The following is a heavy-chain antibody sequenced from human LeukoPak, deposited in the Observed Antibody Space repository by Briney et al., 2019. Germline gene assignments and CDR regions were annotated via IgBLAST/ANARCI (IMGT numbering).Heavy chain of an antibody. Sequence: GASVKVSCKASGYTFTSYDINWARQATGQGLEWMGWMNPNSGHTGYAQKFQGRVTMTRNTSISTAYMELSSLRSEDTAVYYCARGSDYVWGTYRYYSYMDIWGKGTTVTISS. CDR2: MNPNSGHT. D-gene: IGHD3-16*02. CDR1: GYTFTSYD. CDR3: ARGSDYVWGTYRYYSYMDI. J-gene: IGHJ6*03. V-gene: IGHV1-8*01.